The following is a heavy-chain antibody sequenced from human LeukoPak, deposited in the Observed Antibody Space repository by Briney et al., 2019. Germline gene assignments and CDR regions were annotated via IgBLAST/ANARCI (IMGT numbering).Heavy chain of an antibody. CDR2: ISYDGSNK. CDR3: ARDAAMSY. CDR1: GFTYRSYA. J-gene: IGHJ4*02. V-gene: IGHV3-30*04. D-gene: IGHD5-18*01. Sequence: GRPLRLSCAVSGFTYRSYAMLWPRQARGKALECVAVISYDGSNKYYADSVKGRFTISRDNSKNTLYLRMNSLRAEDTAVYYCARDAAMSYWGQGTLVTVSS.